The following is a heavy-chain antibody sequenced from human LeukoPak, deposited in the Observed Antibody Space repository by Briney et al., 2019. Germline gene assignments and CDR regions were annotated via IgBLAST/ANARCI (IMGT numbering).Heavy chain of an antibody. CDR3: AKAYSGSYHYYFDY. CDR1: GFTFDDYA. CDR2: ISWNSGSI. D-gene: IGHD1-26*01. Sequence: PGGSLRLSCAASGFTFDDYAMHWVRQAPGKGLEWVSGISWNSGSIGYADSVKGRFTISRDNAKNSLYLQMNSLRAEDTALCYCAKAYSGSYHYYFDYWGQGTLVTVSS. J-gene: IGHJ4*02. V-gene: IGHV3-9*01.